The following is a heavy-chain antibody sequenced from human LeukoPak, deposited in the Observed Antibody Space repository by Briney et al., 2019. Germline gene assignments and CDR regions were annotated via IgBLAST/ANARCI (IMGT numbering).Heavy chain of an antibody. D-gene: IGHD4-11*01. J-gene: IGHJ4*02. CDR3: ARAPSVSNFDY. V-gene: IGHV3-30*03. CDR2: ISYDGRNK. Sequence: PGGSLRLSCAASGFTFSSNGMHWVRQAPGKGLEWVAVISYDGRNKYYADSVKGRFTISRDNSKNTLYLQMNSLRAEDTAVYYCARAPSVSNFDYWGQGTLVTVSS. CDR1: GFTFSSNG.